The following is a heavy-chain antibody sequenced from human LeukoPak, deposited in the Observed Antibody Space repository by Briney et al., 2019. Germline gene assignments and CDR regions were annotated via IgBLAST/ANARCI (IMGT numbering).Heavy chain of an antibody. CDR2: ISSSGSTI. D-gene: IGHD4-17*01. V-gene: IGHV3-11*01. CDR1: GFTFSDYY. Sequence: GGSLRLSCAASGFTFSDYYMSWIRQAPGKGLEWVSYISSSGSTIYYADSVKGRFTISRDNAKNSLYLQMNSLRAEDTAVYYCARPGLSTVTTGPYFDYWGQGTLVTVSS. J-gene: IGHJ4*02. CDR3: ARPGLSTVTTGPYFDY.